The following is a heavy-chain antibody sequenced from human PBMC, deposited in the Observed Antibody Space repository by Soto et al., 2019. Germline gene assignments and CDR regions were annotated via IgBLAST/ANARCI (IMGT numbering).Heavy chain of an antibody. Sequence: SETLSLTCPVSGGSRSRYYWSWLRQPPGKGLEWIGNIHYSGSTYYDSSLKSRVTISVDTSKNQFSLKLSSVTAADTAVYYCASQHYYDSSGYYVVYWGQGTLVTVSS. D-gene: IGHD3-22*01. CDR2: IHYSGST. J-gene: IGHJ4*02. CDR1: GGSRSRYY. CDR3: ASQHYYDSSGYYVVY. V-gene: IGHV4-59*04.